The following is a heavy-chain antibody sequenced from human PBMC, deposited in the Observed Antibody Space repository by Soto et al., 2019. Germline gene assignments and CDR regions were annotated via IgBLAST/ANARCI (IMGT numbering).Heavy chain of an antibody. J-gene: IGHJ4*02. D-gene: IGHD6-13*01. V-gene: IGHV1-69*02. CDR1: GGTFSSYT. Sequence: SVKVSCKASGGTFSSYTISWVRQAPGQGLEWMGRIIPILGIANYAQKFQGRVTITADKSTSTAYMELSSLRSEDTAVYYCASDHIAAAGTPDYWGQGTLVTVSS. CDR3: ASDHIAAAGTPDY. CDR2: IIPILGIA.